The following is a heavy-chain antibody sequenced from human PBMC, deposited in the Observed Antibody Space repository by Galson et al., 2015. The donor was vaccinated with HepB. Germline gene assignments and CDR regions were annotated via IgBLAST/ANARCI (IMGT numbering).Heavy chain of an antibody. CDR3: ARFIGGRGYCSSTSCYRGAVFDY. CDR2: IYYSGST. D-gene: IGHD2-2*01. V-gene: IGHV4-31*03. Sequence: QVQLQESGPGLVKPSETLSLTCTVSGGSISSGGYYWSWIRQHPGKGLEWIGYIYYSGSTYYNPSLKSRVTISGDTSKNQFSLKLSSVTAADTAVYYCARFIGGRGYCSSTSCYRGAVFDYWGQGTLVTVSS. CDR1: GGSISSGGYY. J-gene: IGHJ4*02.